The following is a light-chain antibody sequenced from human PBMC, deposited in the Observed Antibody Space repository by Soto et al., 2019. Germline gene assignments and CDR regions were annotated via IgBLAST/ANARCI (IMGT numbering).Light chain of an antibody. CDR3: QQRSNWPPFT. CDR1: QSVSSN. V-gene: IGKV3-15*01. CDR2: GAS. Sequence: EILMTQSPATLSVSPGERATLSCRASQSVSSNLAWYQQKPGQAPRLLIFGASTRASGIPARFSASGSGTEFSLTISSLQSEDFAVYYCQQRSNWPPFTFGGGTKVEIK. J-gene: IGKJ4*01.